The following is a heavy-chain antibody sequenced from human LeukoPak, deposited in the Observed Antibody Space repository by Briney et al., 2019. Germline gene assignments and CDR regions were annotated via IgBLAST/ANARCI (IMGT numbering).Heavy chain of an antibody. CDR3: ARAHKYCSSTSCYTVYFQH. CDR1: GGSFSGYY. J-gene: IGHJ1*01. V-gene: IGHV4-34*01. D-gene: IGHD2-2*02. CDR2: INHSGST. Sequence: PSETLSLTCAVYGGSFSGYYWSSIRQPPGKGLEWIGEINHSGSTNYNPSLKSRVTISVDTSKNQFSLKLSSVTAADTAVYYCARAHKYCSSTSCYTVYFQHWGQGTLVTVSS.